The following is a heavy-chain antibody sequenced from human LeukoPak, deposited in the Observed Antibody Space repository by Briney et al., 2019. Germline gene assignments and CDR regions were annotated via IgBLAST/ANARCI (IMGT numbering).Heavy chain of an antibody. CDR3: ARDPLGTRPGFDY. D-gene: IGHD1-1*01. CDR1: GFTFSNFW. CDR2: ISYDGSNK. J-gene: IGHJ4*02. Sequence: GGSLRLSCTASGFTFSNFWVGWVRQAPGKGLEWVAVISYDGSNKYYADSVKGRFTISRDNSKNTLYLQMNSLRAEDTAVYYCARDPLGTRPGFDYWGQGTLVTVSS. V-gene: IGHV3-30*03.